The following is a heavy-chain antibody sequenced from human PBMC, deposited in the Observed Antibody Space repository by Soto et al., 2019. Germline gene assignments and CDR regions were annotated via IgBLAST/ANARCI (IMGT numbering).Heavy chain of an antibody. V-gene: IGHV4-39*01. CDR1: GGSISSSSYY. Sequence: SETLSLTCTVSGGSISSSSYYWGWIRQPPGKGLEWIGSIYYSGSTYYNPSLKSRVTISVDTSKNQFSLKLSSVTAADTAVYYGARPYVEYSYGYHYSCGMDVWGKGTTLTVSS. J-gene: IGHJ6*04. CDR3: ARPYVEYSYGYHYSCGMDV. CDR2: IYYSGST. D-gene: IGHD5-18*01.